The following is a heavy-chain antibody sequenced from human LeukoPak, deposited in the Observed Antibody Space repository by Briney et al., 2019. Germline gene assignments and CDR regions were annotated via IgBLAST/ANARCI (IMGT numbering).Heavy chain of an antibody. CDR1: GGTFSSYA. D-gene: IGHD3-22*01. CDR3: ATDHPLGSGYYFTY. CDR2: IIPIFGTA. J-gene: IGHJ4*02. V-gene: IGHV1-69*05. Sequence: SVKVSCKASGGTFSSYAISWVRQAPGQGLEWMGRIIPIFGTANYAQKFQGRVTITTDESTSTAYMELSSLRSEDTAVYYCATDHPLGSGYYFTYWGQGTLVTVSS.